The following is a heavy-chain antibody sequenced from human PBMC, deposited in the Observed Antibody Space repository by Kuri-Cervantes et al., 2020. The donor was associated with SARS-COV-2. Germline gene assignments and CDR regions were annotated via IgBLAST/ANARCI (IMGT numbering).Heavy chain of an antibody. CDR3: ARDRQRDFDQ. CDR1: GFTFTSHA. Sequence: LSLTCAVSGFTFTSHAMHWVRQAPGSGLEWVALISYDGNNKFYADSVKGRFTISRDNSKNTLYLQMNSLRPEDTAVYYCARDRQRDFDQWGQGTLVTVSS. J-gene: IGHJ4*02. V-gene: IGHV3-30*03. CDR2: ISYDGNNK. D-gene: IGHD6-25*01.